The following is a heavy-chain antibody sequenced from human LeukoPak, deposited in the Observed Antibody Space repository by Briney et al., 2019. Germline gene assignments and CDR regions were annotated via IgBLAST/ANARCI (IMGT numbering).Heavy chain of an antibody. D-gene: IGHD3-3*02. CDR3: AGRPINCIIANCYVDY. V-gene: IGHV1-2*02. J-gene: IGHJ4*02. CDR1: VYTFTNFY. Sequence: ASVKVSCKASVYTFTNFYIHWVRQAPGQGLEWMGWMNPNSGDTSYAREFQDRVTMTRDTSLNTAYMELSRLRSDDTAVYFCAGRPINCIIANCYVDYRGQGTLVTVSS. CDR2: MNPNSGDT.